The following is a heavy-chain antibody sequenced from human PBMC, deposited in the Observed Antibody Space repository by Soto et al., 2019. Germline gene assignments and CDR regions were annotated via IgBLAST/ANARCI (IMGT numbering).Heavy chain of an antibody. V-gene: IGHV3-23*01. D-gene: IGHD6-19*01. J-gene: IGHJ4*02. Sequence: PGGSLRLSCAASGFTFSSYAMSWVRQGPGKGLEWVSAISGSGGSTYYADSVKGRFTISRDNSKNTLYLQMNSLRAEDTAVYYCEKDRKWGSGWYSFDYWGQGTLVTAYS. CDR3: EKDRKWGSGWYSFDY. CDR2: ISGSGGST. CDR1: GFTFSSYA.